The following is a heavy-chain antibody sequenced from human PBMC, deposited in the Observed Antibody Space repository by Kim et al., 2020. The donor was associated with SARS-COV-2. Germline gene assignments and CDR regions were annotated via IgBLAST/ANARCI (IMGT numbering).Heavy chain of an antibody. J-gene: IGHJ4*02. V-gene: IGHV3-23*01. Sequence: ADAVEGLFTISRDNSKTTLYLQMNSLRAEDAAVYYCAISITMVRGADFDYWGQGTLVTVSS. CDR3: AISITMVRGADFDY. D-gene: IGHD3-10*01.